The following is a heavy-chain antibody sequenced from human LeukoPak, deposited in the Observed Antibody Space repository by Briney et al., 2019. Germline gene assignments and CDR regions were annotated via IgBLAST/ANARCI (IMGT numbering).Heavy chain of an antibody. V-gene: IGHV3-9*01. CDR2: LTWNSGSI. Sequence: GRSLRLSCAASGFTFDDYAMHWVRQAPGKGLGWVSGLTWNSGSIEYADSVKGRFTISRDSAKNSLYLQMNSLRAEDTAVYYCAKDLTAYSSTWYSLTFDHWGQGTLVTVSS. CDR3: AKDLTAYSSTWYSLTFDH. D-gene: IGHD6-13*01. J-gene: IGHJ4*02. CDR1: GFTFDDYA.